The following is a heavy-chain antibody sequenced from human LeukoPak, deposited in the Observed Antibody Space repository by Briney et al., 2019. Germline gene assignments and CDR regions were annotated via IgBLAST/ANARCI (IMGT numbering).Heavy chain of an antibody. V-gene: IGHV3-30*18. CDR2: ISYDGSNK. J-gene: IGHJ4*02. CDR3: AKDQAPRYGSGSRFDY. D-gene: IGHD3-10*01. Sequence: GRSLRLSCAASGFTCSSYGMHWVRQAPGKGLEWVAVISYDGSNKYYADSVKGRFTISRDNSKNTLYLQMNSLRAEDTAVYYCAKDQAPRYGSGSRFDYWGQGTLVTVSS. CDR1: GFTCSSYG.